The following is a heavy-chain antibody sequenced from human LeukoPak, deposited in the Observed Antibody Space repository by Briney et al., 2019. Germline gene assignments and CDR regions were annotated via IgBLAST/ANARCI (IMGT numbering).Heavy chain of an antibody. CDR1: RYTLADYH. CDR3: ARDIRPRVESFDY. J-gene: IGHJ4*02. D-gene: IGHD3-3*01. CDR2: INPNSGGT. V-gene: IGHV1-2*02. Sequence: ALVKGSCEAARYTLADYHVHWVRQAPGQGLEWMRWINPNSGGTNYVQKLQGRVTMTRDTSISTAYMELSRLTSDDTAVYYCARDIRPRVESFDYWGQGTLVTVSS.